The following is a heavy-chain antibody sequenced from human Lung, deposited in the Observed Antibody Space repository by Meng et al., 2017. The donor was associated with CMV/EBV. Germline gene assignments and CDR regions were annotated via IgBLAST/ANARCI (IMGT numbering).Heavy chain of an antibody. D-gene: IGHD5-12*01. Sequence: GSLRLXCTVPGGSIFNYYWSWTRQPPGKGLEWIGYIYYSGNTNYHPSLKSRVTISVDSSKDQFSLKLSSVTAANTAVYYCARGDSGYDTPDYWGQGTLVTVSS. J-gene: IGHJ4*02. CDR1: GGSIFNYY. CDR2: IYYSGNT. CDR3: ARGDSGYDTPDY. V-gene: IGHV4-59*01.